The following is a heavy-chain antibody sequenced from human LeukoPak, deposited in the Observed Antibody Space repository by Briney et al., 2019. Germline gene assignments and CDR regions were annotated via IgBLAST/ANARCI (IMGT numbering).Heavy chain of an antibody. Sequence: SETPSLTCTVSGGSISSYYWSWIRQPPGKGLEWIGYIYYSGSTNYNPSLKSRVTISVDTSKNQFSLKLSSVTAADTAVYYCARVYCSGGSCHSDYWGQGTLVTVSS. J-gene: IGHJ4*02. V-gene: IGHV4-59*01. CDR3: ARVYCSGGSCHSDY. CDR1: GGSISSYY. CDR2: IYYSGST. D-gene: IGHD2-15*01.